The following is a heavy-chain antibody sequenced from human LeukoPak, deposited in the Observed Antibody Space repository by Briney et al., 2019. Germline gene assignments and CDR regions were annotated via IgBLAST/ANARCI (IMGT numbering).Heavy chain of an antibody. D-gene: IGHD2-2*01. CDR1: GYTFTSSG. J-gene: IGHJ4*02. CDR3: ARDQDYCQSARCYQFDY. CDR2: ISAYHGNA. Sequence: GASVKVSCKTSGYTFTSSGVSWVRQAPGQGLEWMGWISAYHGNANYAQKFTGRVTMTTDTSTGTAYMELRSLRSDDTAVYYCARDQDYCQSARCYQFDYWGQGTLVTVSS. V-gene: IGHV1-18*01.